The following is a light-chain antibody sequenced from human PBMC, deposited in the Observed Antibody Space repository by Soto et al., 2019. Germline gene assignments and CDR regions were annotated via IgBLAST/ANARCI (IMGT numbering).Light chain of an antibody. Sequence: EVVLTQSPATLSVSPGERATLSCRASQTVGSNLAWYQHKPGQAPRLLISGASTRATGVPARFSGSGSGTEFALTISGLQSEDFTVYFCQQYNTRPQTFGQGTKVGIK. V-gene: IGKV3-15*01. CDR3: QQYNTRPQT. J-gene: IGKJ1*01. CDR2: GAS. CDR1: QTVGSN.